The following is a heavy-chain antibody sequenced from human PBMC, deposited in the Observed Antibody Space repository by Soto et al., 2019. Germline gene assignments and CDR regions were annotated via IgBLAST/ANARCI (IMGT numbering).Heavy chain of an antibody. Sequence: EVQLVESGGGLVKSGESLRLSCAASGFKFSDAWMNWVRQAPGKGLEWVGRIKSKGSGGTTDYAAPVKGRFTISRDDSKNTVYLQMSSLKTEDTAVYYCTHSWTFYYDSAVWRQGTMVTVSS. CDR2: IKSKGSGGTT. CDR1: GFKFSDAW. J-gene: IGHJ3*01. D-gene: IGHD3-22*01. CDR3: THSWTFYYDSAV. V-gene: IGHV3-15*07.